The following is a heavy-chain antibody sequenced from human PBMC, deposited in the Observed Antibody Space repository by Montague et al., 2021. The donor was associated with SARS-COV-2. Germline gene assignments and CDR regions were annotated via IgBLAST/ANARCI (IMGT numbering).Heavy chain of an antibody. D-gene: IGHD6-13*01. V-gene: IGHV4-34*01. CDR1: GGSFSAYY. J-gene: IGHJ6*02. CDR2: INYSGST. CDR3: ARVGRQQLVRLSGMDV. Sequence: SETLSLTCAVYGGSFSAYYWNWIRQPPGKGLEWIGDINYSGSTYYNPSLKSRVTISVDTSKNQFFLKLSSVTAADTAVYYCARVGRQQLVRLSGMDVWGQGTTVTVSS.